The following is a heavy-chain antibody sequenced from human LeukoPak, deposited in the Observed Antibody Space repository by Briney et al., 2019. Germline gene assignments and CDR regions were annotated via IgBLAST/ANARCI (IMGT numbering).Heavy chain of an antibody. D-gene: IGHD6-13*01. V-gene: IGHV3-23*01. CDR1: GFTFASHA. Sequence: PAGSLTLSCEASGFTFASHAMNCVRQAPGRGLEWVSGIRGSGGYAFYAGSVRGRFTLSRDNSKNTLLLQMNSLRAEDTAVYFCARGGGRLVHSAGVGGWMDVWGKGTTVTVSS. CDR2: IRGSGGYA. J-gene: IGHJ6*04. CDR3: ARGGGRLVHSAGVGGWMDV.